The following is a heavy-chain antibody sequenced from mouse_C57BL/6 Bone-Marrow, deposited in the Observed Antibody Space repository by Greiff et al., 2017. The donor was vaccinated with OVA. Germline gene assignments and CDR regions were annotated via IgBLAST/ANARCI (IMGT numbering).Heavy chain of an antibody. J-gene: IGHJ3*01. V-gene: IGHV1-81*01. Sequence: VKLQQSGAELARPGASVKLSCKASGYTFTSYGISWVKQRTGQGLEWIGEIYPRSGNTYYNEKFKGKATLTADKSSSTAYMELRSLTSEDSAVYFCARDYYGSSSAYWGQGTLVTVSA. CDR2: IYPRSGNT. D-gene: IGHD1-1*01. CDR3: ARDYYGSSSAY. CDR1: GYTFTSYG.